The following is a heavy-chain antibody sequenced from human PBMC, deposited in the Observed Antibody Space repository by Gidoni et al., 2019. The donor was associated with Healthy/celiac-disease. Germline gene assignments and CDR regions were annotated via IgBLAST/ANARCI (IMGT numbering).Heavy chain of an antibody. CDR1: GGTFSSYA. CDR3: ARVEQQPRFEADIYYYMDV. CDR2: IIPIFGTA. J-gene: IGHJ6*03. V-gene: IGHV1-69*01. D-gene: IGHD6-13*01. Sequence: QVQLVQSGAEVKKPGSSVKVSCKASGGTFSSYAISWVRQAPGQGLEWMGGIIPIFGTANDAQKFQGRVTITADESTSTAYMELSSLRSEDTAVYYCARVEQQPRFEADIYYYMDVWGKGTTVTVSS.